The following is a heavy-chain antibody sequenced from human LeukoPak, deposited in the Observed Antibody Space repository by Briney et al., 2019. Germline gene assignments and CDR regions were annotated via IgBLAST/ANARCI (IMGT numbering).Heavy chain of an antibody. CDR2: ISFNGGIT. D-gene: IGHD3-16*01. CDR3: AKDTGET. V-gene: IGHV3-23*01. CDR1: GFTFSNYA. Sequence: GGSLRLSCAASGFTFSNYAMSWVRQAPGKGLEWVSSISFNGGITFYADSVKGRFTISRVNSENTLSLQMNSLGAEDTAVYYCAKDTGETWGQGTLVTVSS. J-gene: IGHJ5*02.